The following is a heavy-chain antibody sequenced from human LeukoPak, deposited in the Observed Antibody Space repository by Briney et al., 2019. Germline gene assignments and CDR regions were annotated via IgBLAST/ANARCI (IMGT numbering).Heavy chain of an antibody. D-gene: IGHD2-2*01. V-gene: IGHV1-18*01. CDR3: ARELEPYCSSTSCYAFDI. CDR2: ISAYNGNT. CDR1: GYTFTSYG. J-gene: IGHJ3*02. Sequence: ASVKVSCKASGYTFTSYGISWVRQAPGQGLEWMGWISAYNGNTNYAQKLQGRVTMSTDTSTSTAYMELRSLRSDHTAVYYCARELEPYCSSTSCYAFDIWGQGTMVTVSS.